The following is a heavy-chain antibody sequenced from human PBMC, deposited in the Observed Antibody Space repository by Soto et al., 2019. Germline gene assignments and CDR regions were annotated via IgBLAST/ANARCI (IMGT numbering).Heavy chain of an antibody. Sequence: QITLKESGPPLVRPPQTLTLTCTFSGFSLTRGVGVCWIPQPPGNALQWLALISWDDDKRYSPSLKNRLTITKDASKHQVVLTNTNVGPVDTATYCCADSAPEIVTVGGHGGFDYWGQGTLVTVSS. D-gene: IGHD5-12*01. CDR2: ISWDDDK. CDR3: ADSAPEIVTVGGHGGFDY. J-gene: IGHJ4*02. CDR1: GFSLTRGVG. V-gene: IGHV2-5*02.